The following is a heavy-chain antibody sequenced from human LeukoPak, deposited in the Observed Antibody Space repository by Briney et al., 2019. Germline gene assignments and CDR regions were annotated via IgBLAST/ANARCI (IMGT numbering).Heavy chain of an antibody. CDR3: AKVVGATTAGLFDY. Sequence: GASLRLSCAASGFTFSNYAMSWVRQAPGKGLEWVSAITGSGSGIYYADSMKSRFTISRDNSKNTLYLQINSLRAEDTAVYYCAKVVGATTAGLFDYWGQGTLVTVSS. J-gene: IGHJ4*02. V-gene: IGHV3-23*01. CDR2: ITGSGSGI. D-gene: IGHD1-26*01. CDR1: GFTFSNYA.